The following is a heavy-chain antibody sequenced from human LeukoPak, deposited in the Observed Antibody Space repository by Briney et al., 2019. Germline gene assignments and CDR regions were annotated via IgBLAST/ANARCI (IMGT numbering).Heavy chain of an antibody. V-gene: IGHV1-2*02. J-gene: IGHJ3*02. CDR3: ARDYGDYTPTDAFDI. D-gene: IGHD4-17*01. CDR1: GYTFTGYY. CDR2: INPNSGGT. Sequence: ASVKVSCKASGYTFTGYYMHWVRQAPGQGLEWMGWINPNSGGTNYAQKFQGRVTMTRDTSIGTAYMELSRLRSDDTAVYYCARDYGDYTPTDAFDIWGQGTMVTVSS.